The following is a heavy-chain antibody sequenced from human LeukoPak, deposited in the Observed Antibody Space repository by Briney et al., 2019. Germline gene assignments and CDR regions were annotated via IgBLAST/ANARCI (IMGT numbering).Heavy chain of an antibody. V-gene: IGHV3-15*01. D-gene: IGHD3-22*01. CDR3: TTDYYDSSGYYPDC. CDR2: IKSKTDGGTA. CDR1: GFTFSNAW. J-gene: IGHJ4*02. Sequence: GGSLRLSCAASGFTFSNAWMSWVRQAPGKGLEWVGRIKSKTDGGTADYAAPVKGRFTISRDDSKNTLYLQMNSLKTEDTAVYYCTTDYYDSSGYYPDCWGQGTLVTVSS.